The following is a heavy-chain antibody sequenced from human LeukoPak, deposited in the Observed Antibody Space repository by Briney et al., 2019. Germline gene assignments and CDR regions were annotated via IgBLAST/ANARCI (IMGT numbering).Heavy chain of an antibody. CDR2: ISAYNGNT. J-gene: IGHJ4*02. V-gene: IGHV1-18*04. CDR3: ARGLPRYYYDSSGLGYYFDY. Sequence: ASVKVSCKASGYTFTSHYMHWVRQAPGQGLEWMGWISAYNGNTNYAQKLQGRVTMTTDTSTSTAYMELRSLRSDDTAVYYCARGLPRYYYDSSGLGYYFDYWGQGTLVTVSS. CDR1: GYTFTSHY. D-gene: IGHD3-22*01.